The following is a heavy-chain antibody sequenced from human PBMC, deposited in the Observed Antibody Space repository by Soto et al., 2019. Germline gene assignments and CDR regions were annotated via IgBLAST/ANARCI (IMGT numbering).Heavy chain of an antibody. CDR1: GYMFNSYG. CDR3: VRDETYTSGWYFDL. Sequence: QVQLVQSGGEVKEPGASVKVSCKTSGYMFNSYGMSWVRQAPGQGLEWMGWISGYNGKTEYAQKLQGRVSMTTETSTTTVYMELRSLRADHTALYYCVRDETYTSGWYFDLWGQGTLVTVPS. J-gene: IGHJ4*02. CDR2: ISGYNGKT. V-gene: IGHV1-18*01. D-gene: IGHD6-19*01.